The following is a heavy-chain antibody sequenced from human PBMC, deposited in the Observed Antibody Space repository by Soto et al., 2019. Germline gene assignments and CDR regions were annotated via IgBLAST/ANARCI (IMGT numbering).Heavy chain of an antibody. CDR1: GFTFSSYA. V-gene: IGHV3-23*01. Sequence: EVQLLESGGGLAQPGGSLRLSCAASGFTFSSYAMSWVRQAPGQGLEWVSAISAGGGSTYYTDSVKGRFTISTDNSNNTLYLQLNSMRAEDTAVYYCAKGDGLGYCSGGTCYSFDYWGQGTMVAVSS. J-gene: IGHJ4*02. CDR2: ISAGGGST. D-gene: IGHD2-15*01. CDR3: AKGDGLGYCSGGTCYSFDY.